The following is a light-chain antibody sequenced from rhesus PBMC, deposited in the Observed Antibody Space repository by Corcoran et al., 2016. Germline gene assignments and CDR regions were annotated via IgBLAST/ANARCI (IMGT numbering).Light chain of an antibody. Sequence: DIQMTQSPSSLSASVGDRVTITCRASQGITNDLAWYQQKPGETPKLLIYAASSLHSGVPLRFRGGGSGTDFTLTISSLQPEDFATYYCQQYDDLPYTFGRGTKVEIK. CDR2: AAS. CDR3: QQYDDLPYT. CDR1: QGITND. V-gene: IGKV1-19*01. J-gene: IGKJ2*01.